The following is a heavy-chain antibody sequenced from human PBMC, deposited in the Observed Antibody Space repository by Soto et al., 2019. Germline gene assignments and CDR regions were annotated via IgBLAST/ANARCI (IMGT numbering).Heavy chain of an antibody. Sequence: SGPTLVNPTQTLTLTCTFSGFSLSTSGMCVSWIRQPPGKALEWLALIDWDDDKYYSTSLKTRLTISKDTSKNQVVLTMTNMDPVDTATYYCARSPSYYSSGWYYRSDYYYYGMDVWGQGTTVTVSS. V-gene: IGHV2-70*01. D-gene: IGHD6-19*01. J-gene: IGHJ6*02. CDR3: ARSPSYYSSGWYYRSDYYYYGMDV. CDR2: IDWDDDK. CDR1: GFSLSTSGMC.